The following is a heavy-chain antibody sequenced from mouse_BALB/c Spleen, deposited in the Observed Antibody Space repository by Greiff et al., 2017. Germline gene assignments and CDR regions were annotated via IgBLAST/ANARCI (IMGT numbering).Heavy chain of an antibody. D-gene: IGHD2-4*01. CDR2: ISSGGSYT. Sequence: EVQLVESGGDLVKPGGSLKLSCAASGFTFSSYGMSWVRQTPDKRLEWVATISSGGSYTYYPDSVKGRFTISRDNAKNTLYLQMSSLKSEDTAMYYCARRRENYDSDAMDYWGQGTSVTVSS. V-gene: IGHV5-6*01. CDR3: ARRRENYDSDAMDY. J-gene: IGHJ4*01. CDR1: GFTFSSYG.